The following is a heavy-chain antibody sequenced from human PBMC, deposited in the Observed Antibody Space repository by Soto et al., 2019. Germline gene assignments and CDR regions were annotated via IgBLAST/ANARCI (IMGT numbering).Heavy chain of an antibody. CDR2: IYYSGST. CDR1: GGSISSYY. V-gene: IGHV4-59*08. D-gene: IGHD3-10*01. Sequence: QVQLQESGPGLVKPSETLSLTCTVSGGSISSYYWSWIRQPPGKGLEWIGYIYYSGSTNYNPSLKSRVTISVDTSTNQFSLKLNSMTAADTAVYDCARHNYGSGSTYFAYWGQGTLVTVSS. CDR3: ARHNYGSGSTYFAY. J-gene: IGHJ4*02.